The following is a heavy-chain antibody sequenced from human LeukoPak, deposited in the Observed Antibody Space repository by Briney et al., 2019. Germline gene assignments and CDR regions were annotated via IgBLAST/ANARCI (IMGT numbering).Heavy chain of an antibody. CDR3: ARGKGDYLRYYFDY. J-gene: IGHJ4*02. CDR1: GGSFSGYY. Sequence: MTSETLSLTCAVYGGSFSGYYWSWIRQPPGNGLEWIGEINHSGSTNYNPSLKSRVTISVDTSKNQFSLKLSSVTAADTAVYYCARGKGDYLRYYFDYWGQGTLVTVSS. CDR2: INHSGST. D-gene: IGHD4-17*01. V-gene: IGHV4-34*01.